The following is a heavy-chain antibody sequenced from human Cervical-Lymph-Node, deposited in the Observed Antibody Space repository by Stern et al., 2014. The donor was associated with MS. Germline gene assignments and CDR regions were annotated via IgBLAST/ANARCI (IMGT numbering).Heavy chain of an antibody. J-gene: IGHJ4*02. CDR3: ARDRRRSDY. CDR2: INTNTGNP. V-gene: IGHV7-4-1*02. Sequence: VQLVESGSELKKPGASVKVSCKASGYTFNSYSMNWVRQAPGQGLEWMGWINTNTGNPTYAQDFTGRLVFSLDTSVNTAYLQISSLKTEDTAVYYCARDRRRSDYWGQGTLVTVSS. CDR1: GYTFNSYS.